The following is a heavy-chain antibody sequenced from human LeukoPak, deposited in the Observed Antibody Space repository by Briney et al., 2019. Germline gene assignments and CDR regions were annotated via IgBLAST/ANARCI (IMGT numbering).Heavy chain of an antibody. Sequence: GGSLRLSCTASGFTFGDYAMSLVRQAPGKGLEWVGFIRSKAYGGTTEYAASVKGRFTISRDDSKSIAYLQMNSLKTEDTAVYYCTREAVAGYYYGMDVWGQGTTVTVSS. J-gene: IGHJ6*02. D-gene: IGHD6-19*01. CDR2: IRSKAYGGTT. CDR1: GFTFGDYA. CDR3: TREAVAGYYYGMDV. V-gene: IGHV3-49*04.